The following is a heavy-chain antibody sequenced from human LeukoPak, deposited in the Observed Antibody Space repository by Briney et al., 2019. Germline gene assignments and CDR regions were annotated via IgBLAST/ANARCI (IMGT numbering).Heavy chain of an antibody. CDR2: ISGRGSTI. Sequence: GGSLRLSCAASGFTFSDYYMSWIRQAPGEGLEWVSYISGRGSTIYYADSVKGRFTISRDNAKNSLYLQMNSLRAEDTAVYYCARDHLTLSYTLNDGHYMDVWGKGTTVTVSS. V-gene: IGHV3-11*04. J-gene: IGHJ6*03. D-gene: IGHD1-20*01. CDR3: ARDHLTLSYTLNDGHYMDV. CDR1: GFTFSDYY.